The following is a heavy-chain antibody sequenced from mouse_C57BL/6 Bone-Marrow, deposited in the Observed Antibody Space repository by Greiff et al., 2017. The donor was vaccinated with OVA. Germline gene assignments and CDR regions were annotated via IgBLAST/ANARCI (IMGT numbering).Heavy chain of an antibody. D-gene: IGHD1-1*01. V-gene: IGHV5-17*01. CDR3: ARTYGLYAMDY. J-gene: IGHJ4*01. CDR2: ISSGSSTI. CDR1: GFTFSDYG. Sequence: EVKLVESGGGLVKPGGSLKLSCAASGFTFSDYGMHWVRQAPEKGLEWVAYISSGSSTIYYADTVKGRFTISRDNAKNTLFLQMTRLRSEDTAMYYCARTYGLYAMDYWGQGTSVTVSS.